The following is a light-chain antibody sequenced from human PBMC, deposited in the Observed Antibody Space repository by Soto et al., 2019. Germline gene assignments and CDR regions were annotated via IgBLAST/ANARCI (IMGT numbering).Light chain of an antibody. CDR3: ASFRCGTILG. CDR2: EVN. V-gene: IGLV2-14*01. Sequence: QSVLTQPASVSGSHGQPVTISYAVPRSDIGDSDFISWYQHSPGKAPRLLIYEVNKRPSGVSKRCSGSQAGNTASLTISGLLDDDEADYFCASFRCGTILGFGSGTKVTVL. J-gene: IGLJ1*01. CDR1: RSDIGDSDF.